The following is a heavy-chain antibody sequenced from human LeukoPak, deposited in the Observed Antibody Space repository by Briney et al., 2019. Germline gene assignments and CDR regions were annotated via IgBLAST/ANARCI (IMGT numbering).Heavy chain of an antibody. Sequence: ASVKVSCKASGYTFTSYGISWVRQAPGQGPEWMGWISAYNANTNYAQKLQGRVTMTTDTSTSTAYMELRSLRSDDTAVYYCARDRQYYYDSSGFDAFDIWGQGTMVTVSS. V-gene: IGHV1-18*01. CDR3: ARDRQYYYDSSGFDAFDI. J-gene: IGHJ3*02. CDR2: ISAYNANT. CDR1: GYTFTSYG. D-gene: IGHD3-22*01.